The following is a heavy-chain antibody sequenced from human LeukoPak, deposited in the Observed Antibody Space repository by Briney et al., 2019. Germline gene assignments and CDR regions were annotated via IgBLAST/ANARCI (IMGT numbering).Heavy chain of an antibody. J-gene: IGHJ5*02. V-gene: IGHV3-7*03. CDR1: GFTFSSYW. D-gene: IGHD3-22*01. CDR2: IKQDGSEK. CDR3: AKDGRITMIVVDNWFDP. Sequence: GGSLRLSCAASGFTFSSYWMSWVRQAPGKGLEWVANIKQDGSEKYYVDSVKGRFTISRDNAKNSLYLQMNSLRAEDTAVYYCAKDGRITMIVVDNWFDPWGQGTLVTVSS.